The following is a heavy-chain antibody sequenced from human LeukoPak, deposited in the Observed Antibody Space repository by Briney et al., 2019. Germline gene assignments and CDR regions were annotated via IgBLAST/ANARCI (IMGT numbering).Heavy chain of an antibody. CDR1: GGSISSSNW. J-gene: IGHJ6*03. CDR3: ARDRFDDSNGYYYHSYYYMNV. D-gene: IGHD3-22*01. CDR2: IYHSGST. V-gene: IGHV4-4*02. Sequence: SETLSLTCAVSGGSISSSNWWSWVRQPPGKGLEWIGEIYHSGSTNYNPSLKSRVIISVDTSKNQFSLKLSSVTAADTAVYYCARDRFDDSNGYYYHSYYYMNVWGKGTTVTVSS.